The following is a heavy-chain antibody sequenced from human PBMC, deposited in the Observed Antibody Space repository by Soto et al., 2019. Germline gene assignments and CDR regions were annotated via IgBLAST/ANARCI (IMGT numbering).Heavy chain of an antibody. D-gene: IGHD5-18*01. V-gene: IGHV3-74*01. CDR2: INGDGSTI. J-gene: IGHJ4*02. CDR3: VREAMVIMDFDY. Sequence: PGGYLRLSCAASGFTFSNHWMHWVRQAPGKGLVWVSRINGDGSTISYADSVEGRFTISRDNAKNTLYLQMNSLRAEDTAVYHCVREAMVIMDFDYWGQGSLVTVSS. CDR1: GFTFSNHW.